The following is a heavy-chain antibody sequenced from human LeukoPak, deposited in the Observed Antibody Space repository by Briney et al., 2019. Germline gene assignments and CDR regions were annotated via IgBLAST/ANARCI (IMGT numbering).Heavy chain of an antibody. Sequence: KPSETLSLTCTVSGGSISSSSYYWGWIRQPPGKGLQWIGSINYSGNTYYNPSLKSRVTMSVDTSKNQFSLKLSSVTAADTAVYYCARVGYYDILTGYYMDVWGKGTTVTISS. CDR1: GGSISSSSYY. CDR3: ARVGYYDILTGYYMDV. V-gene: IGHV4-39*07. J-gene: IGHJ6*03. CDR2: INYSGNT. D-gene: IGHD3-9*01.